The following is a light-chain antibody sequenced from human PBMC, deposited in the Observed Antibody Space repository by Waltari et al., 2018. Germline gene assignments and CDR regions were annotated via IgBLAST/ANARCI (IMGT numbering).Light chain of an antibody. Sequence: DIVMTQSPDSLAVSLCERVTINCKSSQSVLYSSNNKNYLAWYQQKPGQPPKLLVYWASTRESGVPDRFSGSGSGTDFTLTISSLQAEDVAVYYCQQYYTSPPWTFGQGTKVEIK. CDR3: QQYYTSPPWT. V-gene: IGKV4-1*01. CDR1: QSVLYSSNNKNY. J-gene: IGKJ1*01. CDR2: WAS.